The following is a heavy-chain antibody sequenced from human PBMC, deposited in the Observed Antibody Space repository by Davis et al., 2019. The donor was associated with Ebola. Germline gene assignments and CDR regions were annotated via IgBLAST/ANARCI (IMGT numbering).Heavy chain of an antibody. V-gene: IGHV3-69-1*01. Sequence: GGSLRLSCAASGFTFSDYNMNWFRQAPGRGLECVSYISRTGNIFYADSVKGRCAISRNNAKNSLYLHMTSLRAEDTAVYFCARGVRSWGQGTLDTVSS. CDR2: ISRTGNI. D-gene: IGHD3-10*02. CDR3: ARGVRS. J-gene: IGHJ1*01. CDR1: GFTFSDYN.